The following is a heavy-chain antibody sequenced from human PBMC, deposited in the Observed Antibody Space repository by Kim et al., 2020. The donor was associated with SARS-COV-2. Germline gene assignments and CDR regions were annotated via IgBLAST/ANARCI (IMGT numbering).Heavy chain of an antibody. CDR3: AKSSGPIAVAGFFDY. J-gene: IGHJ4*02. D-gene: IGHD6-19*01. Sequence: DSVKGRFTISKDNTKKPLYLQMSSRRAEDTAVYYCAKSSGPIAVAGFFDYWGQGTLVTVSS. V-gene: IGHV3-23*01.